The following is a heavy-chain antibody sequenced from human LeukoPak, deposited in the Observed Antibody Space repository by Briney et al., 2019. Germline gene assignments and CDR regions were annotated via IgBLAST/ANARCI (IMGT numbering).Heavy chain of an antibody. CDR3: ARDSSGWYHWFDP. CDR2: IYSSGST. D-gene: IGHD6-19*01. J-gene: IGHJ5*02. Sequence: GSLRLSCAASGFTFSNAWMSWIRQPPGKGLECIGYIYSSGSTNYNPSLKSRVTISVDTSKNQFSLKLSSVTAADTAVYYCARDSSGWYHWFDPWGQGTLVTVSS. V-gene: IGHV4-4*08. CDR1: GFTFSNAW.